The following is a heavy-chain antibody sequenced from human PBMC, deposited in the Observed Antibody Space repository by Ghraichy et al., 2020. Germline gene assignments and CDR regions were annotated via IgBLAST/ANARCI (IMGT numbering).Heavy chain of an antibody. V-gene: IGHV4-31*03. J-gene: IGHJ4*02. Sequence: SEPLSLTCTVSGGSISSGGYYWSWIRQHPGKGLEWIGYIYYSGSTYYNPSLKSRVTISVDTSKNQFSLKLSSVTAADTAVYYCARVLTTAQFTIDYWGQGTLVTVSS. D-gene: IGHD4/OR15-4a*01. CDR2: IYYSGST. CDR3: ARVLTTAQFTIDY. CDR1: GGSISSGGYY.